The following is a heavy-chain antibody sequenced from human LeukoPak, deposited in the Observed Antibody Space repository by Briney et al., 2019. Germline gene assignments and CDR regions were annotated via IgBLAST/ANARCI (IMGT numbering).Heavy chain of an antibody. CDR2: ISGSGGST. V-gene: IGHV3-23*01. CDR1: GFTFSTSW. J-gene: IGHJ4*02. CDR3: AKTLGYCSSTSCYRSGDY. D-gene: IGHD2-2*02. Sequence: GGSLRLSCAASGFTFSTSWMSWVRQAPGKGLEWVSAISGSGGSTYYADSVKGRFTISRDNSKNTLYLQMNSLRAEDTAVYYCAKTLGYCSSTSCYRSGDYWGQGTLVTVSS.